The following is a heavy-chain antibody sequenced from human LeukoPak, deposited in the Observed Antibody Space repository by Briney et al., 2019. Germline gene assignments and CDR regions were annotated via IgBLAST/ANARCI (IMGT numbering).Heavy chain of an antibody. J-gene: IGHJ5*02. CDR3: ARDSYGHLNWFDP. CDR1: GFTFSSYW. Sequence: GGSLRLSCAASGFTFSSYWMSWVRQAPGKGLEWVANIKQDGSEKYYVDSVKGRFTISRDNAKNSLYLQMNSLRAEDTAVYYCARDSYGHLNWFDPWGQRTLVTISS. CDR2: IKQDGSEK. D-gene: IGHD5-18*01. V-gene: IGHV3-7*01.